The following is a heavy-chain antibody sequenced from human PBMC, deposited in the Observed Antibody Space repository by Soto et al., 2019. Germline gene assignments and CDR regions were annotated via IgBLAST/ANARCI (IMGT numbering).Heavy chain of an antibody. V-gene: IGHV3-23*01. Sequence: EVQVLESGGGLVQPGGSLRLSCAASGFTFRGYAMSWVRQAPGKGPEWVSSISAAGGSTYYADSVKGRFTISRDNSRATVFLQMNSLRAEDTALYYCAKDPNGDYVGAFDIWGQGTVVTVSS. D-gene: IGHD4-17*01. CDR3: AKDPNGDYVGAFDI. J-gene: IGHJ3*02. CDR2: ISAAGGST. CDR1: GFTFRGYA.